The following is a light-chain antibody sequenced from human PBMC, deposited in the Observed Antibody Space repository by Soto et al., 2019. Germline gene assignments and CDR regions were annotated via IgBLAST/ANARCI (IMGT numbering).Light chain of an antibody. J-gene: IGKJ2*01. CDR1: QSVSSN. CDR2: GAS. CDR3: QQYNNWPLMYT. Sequence: EIVMTQSPSTLSVSPGERATLSCRASQSVSSNLAWYQQKPGQAPRLLIYGASTRATGIPARFSGSGSGREFTLTISSLQSEDFAVYYCQQYNNWPLMYTFGQGTKVEIK. V-gene: IGKV3-15*01.